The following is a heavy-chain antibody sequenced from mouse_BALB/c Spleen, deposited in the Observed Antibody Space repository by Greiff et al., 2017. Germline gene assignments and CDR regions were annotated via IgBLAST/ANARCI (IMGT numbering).Heavy chain of an antibody. Sequence: QVQLKQSGPELVKPGASVKMSCKASGYTFTDYVISWVKQRTGQGLEWIGEIYPGSGSTYYNEKFKGKATLTADKSSNTAYMQLSSLTSEDSAVYFCARFGGPEIAYWGQGTLVTVSA. CDR1: GYTFTDYV. J-gene: IGHJ3*01. V-gene: IGHV1-77*01. CDR3: ARFGGPEIAY. D-gene: IGHD3-1*01. CDR2: IYPGSGST.